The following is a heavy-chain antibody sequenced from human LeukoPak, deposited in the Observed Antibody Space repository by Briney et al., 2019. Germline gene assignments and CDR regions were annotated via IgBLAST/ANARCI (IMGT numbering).Heavy chain of an antibody. V-gene: IGHV4-59*01. CDR3: ARGKFYCSGGSCYRNAFDI. J-gene: IGHJ3*02. Sequence: SETLSLTCTVSGGSISSYYWSWIRQPPGKGPEWIGYIYYSGSTNYNPSLKSRVTISVDTSKNQFSLKLSSVTAADTAVYYCARGKFYCSGGSCYRNAFDIWGQGTMVTVSS. CDR2: IYYSGST. D-gene: IGHD2-15*01. CDR1: GGSISSYY.